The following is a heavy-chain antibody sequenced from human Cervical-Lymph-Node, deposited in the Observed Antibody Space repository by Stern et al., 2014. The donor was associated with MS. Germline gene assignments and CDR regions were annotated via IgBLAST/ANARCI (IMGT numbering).Heavy chain of an antibody. J-gene: IGHJ6*02. CDR2: MSTDGST. V-gene: IGHV3-66*02. CDR1: GFTVSDDY. CDR3: ARESLTTIYGLDV. D-gene: IGHD1-14*01. Sequence: EVQLVESGGGLVQPGGSLRLSCAASGFTVSDDYMSWVRQAPGKGLEWVSLMSTDGSTYYAESVKGRFTFSRDDSKNTLFLQMNRLRAEDTAVYHCARESLTTIYGLDVWGQGATVTVSS.